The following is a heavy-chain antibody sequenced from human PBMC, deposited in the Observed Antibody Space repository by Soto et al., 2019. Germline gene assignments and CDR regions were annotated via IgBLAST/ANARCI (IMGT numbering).Heavy chain of an antibody. J-gene: IGHJ4*02. V-gene: IGHV1-3*01. CDR1: GYTFTSYA. D-gene: IGHD3-22*01. CDR3: ARGAYYDSSGYYVELFRGGLFDY. Sequence: ASVKVSCKASGYTFTSYAMHWVRQAPGQRLEWMGWINAGNGNTKYSQKFQGRVTITRDTSASTAYMELSSLRSEDTAVYYCARGAYYDSSGYYVELFRGGLFDYWGQGSPVIVSS. CDR2: INAGNGNT.